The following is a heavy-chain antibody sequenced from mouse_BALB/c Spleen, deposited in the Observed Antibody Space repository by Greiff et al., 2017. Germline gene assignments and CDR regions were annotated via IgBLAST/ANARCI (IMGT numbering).Heavy chain of an antibody. CDR2: ISYDGSN. Sequence: EVKLMESGPGLVKPSQSLSLTCSVTGYSITSGYYWNWIRQFPGNKLEWMGYISYDGSNNYNPSLKNRISITRDTSKNQFFLKLNSVTTEDTATYYCATYYRSYAMDYWGQGTSVTVSS. D-gene: IGHD2-14*01. V-gene: IGHV3-6*02. J-gene: IGHJ4*01. CDR1: GYSITSGYY. CDR3: ATYYRSYAMDY.